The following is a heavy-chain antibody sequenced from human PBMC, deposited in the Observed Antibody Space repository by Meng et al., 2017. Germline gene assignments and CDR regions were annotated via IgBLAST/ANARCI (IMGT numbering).Heavy chain of an antibody. J-gene: IGHJ4*02. CDR3: ARGTVGGYYYPYYFDY. D-gene: IGHD3-22*01. CDR2: IYYSGST. Sequence: SETLSLTCTVSGGSISSYYWSWIRQPPGKGLEWIGYIYYSGSTNYNPSLKSRVTISVGTSKNQFSLKLSSVTAADTAVYYCARGTVGGYYYPYYFDYWGQGTLVTVSS. V-gene: IGHV4-59*01. CDR1: GGSISSYY.